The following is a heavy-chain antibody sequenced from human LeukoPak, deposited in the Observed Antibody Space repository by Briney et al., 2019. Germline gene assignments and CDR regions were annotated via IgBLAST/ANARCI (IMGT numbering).Heavy chain of an antibody. D-gene: IGHD4-17*01. CDR1: RFTFSSYA. CDR2: ISGSGGST. V-gene: IGHV3-23*01. Sequence: PGGSLRLSCAASRFTFSSYAMSWVRQAPGKGLEWVSAISGSGGSTYYADSVKGRFTISRDNSKNTLYLQMNSLRAEDTAVYYCARDSVYGDYAWYYFDYWGQGTLVTVSS. CDR3: ARDSVYGDYAWYYFDY. J-gene: IGHJ4*02.